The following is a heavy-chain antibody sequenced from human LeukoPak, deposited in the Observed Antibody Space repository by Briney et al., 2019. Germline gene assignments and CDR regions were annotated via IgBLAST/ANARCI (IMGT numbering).Heavy chain of an antibody. D-gene: IGHD3-10*01. V-gene: IGHV1-18*04. CDR1: GYAFTGYY. CDR2: ISAYNGNT. J-gene: IGHJ6*03. Sequence: ASVKVSCKASGYAFTGYYMHWVRQAPGPGLEWMGWISAYNGNTNYAQKLQGRVTMTTDTSTSTAYMELRSLRSDDTAVYYCARDYPNYYGYMDVWGKGTTVTVSS. CDR3: ARDYPNYYGYMDV.